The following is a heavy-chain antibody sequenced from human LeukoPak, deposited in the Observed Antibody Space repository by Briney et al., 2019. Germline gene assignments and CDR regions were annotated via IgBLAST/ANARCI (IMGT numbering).Heavy chain of an antibody. CDR2: ISSSSSYI. CDR3: ARVGDQYYFDY. J-gene: IGHJ4*02. V-gene: IGHV3-21*01. D-gene: IGHD2-21*02. Sequence: GGSLRPSCAASGFTFSSYSMNWVRQAPGKGLEWVSSISSSSSYIYYADSVKGRFTISRDNAKNSLYLQMNSLRAEDTAVYYCARVGDQYYFDYWGQGTLVTVSS. CDR1: GFTFSSYS.